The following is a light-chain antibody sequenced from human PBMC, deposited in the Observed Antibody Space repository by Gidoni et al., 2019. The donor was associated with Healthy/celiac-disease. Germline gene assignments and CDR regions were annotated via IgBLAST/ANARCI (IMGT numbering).Light chain of an antibody. CDR2: GAS. V-gene: IGKV3-15*01. CDR3: QQYNNWPGT. Sequence: EIVMTQSPATLSVSPGERATLSCRASQSVSSNLAWYQQKPGQAPRLLVYGASTRATGIPARLSGSGSGTEFTLTISSLQSGDFAVYYCQQYNNWPGTFXQXTKVXIK. J-gene: IGKJ1*01. CDR1: QSVSSN.